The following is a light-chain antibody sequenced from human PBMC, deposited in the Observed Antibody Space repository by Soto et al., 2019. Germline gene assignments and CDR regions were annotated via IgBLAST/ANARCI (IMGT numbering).Light chain of an antibody. J-gene: IGLJ3*02. Sequence: QSALTQPASVSGSPGQSITISCTGSSSDVGSYNAVSWYQQHPGKAPKLMIYEGNKRPSGVSNRFSGSKSGNTASLTISGLQAEDEAAYYCCSYAGSGAWVFGGRTKLTVL. V-gene: IGLV2-23*01. CDR2: EGN. CDR1: SSDVGSYNA. CDR3: CSYAGSGAWV.